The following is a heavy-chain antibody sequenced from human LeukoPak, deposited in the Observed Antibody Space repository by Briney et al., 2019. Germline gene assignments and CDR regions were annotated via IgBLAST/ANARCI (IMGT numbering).Heavy chain of an antibody. CDR2: ICYSGST. CDR1: GDSINSYC. CDR3: ARDSRDYGSGSYWDV. Sequence: WETLSLTCTVSGDSINSYCWSWIRQPPGKGLEWIGYICYSGSTNYNPSLRSRVTISVDASRNHFSLNLSSVTAADTAVYYCARDSRDYGSGSYWDVWGQGTTVTVSS. D-gene: IGHD3-10*01. V-gene: IGHV4-59*01. J-gene: IGHJ6*02.